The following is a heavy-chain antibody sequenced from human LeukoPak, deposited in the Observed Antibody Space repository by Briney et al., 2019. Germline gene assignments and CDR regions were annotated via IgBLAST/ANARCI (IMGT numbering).Heavy chain of an antibody. Sequence: PGGSLRLSCAASGFTFSSYAMSWVRQAPGKWLEWVSAISGSGGSTYYADSVKGRFTISRDNSKNTLYLQMNSLRAEDTAVYYCAKDRPSPYGSGSYDLPLDYWGQGTLVTVSS. V-gene: IGHV3-23*01. CDR1: GFTFSSYA. D-gene: IGHD3-10*01. CDR3: AKDRPSPYGSGSYDLPLDY. CDR2: ISGSGGST. J-gene: IGHJ4*02.